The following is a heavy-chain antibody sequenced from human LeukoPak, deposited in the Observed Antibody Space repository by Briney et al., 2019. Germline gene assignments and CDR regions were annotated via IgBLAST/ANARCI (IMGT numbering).Heavy chain of an antibody. CDR2: ISGSGGST. J-gene: IGHJ4*02. D-gene: IGHD2-2*01. CDR1: GFTFSSYA. CDR3: ATRVVVVPAAMVGY. Sequence: PGGSLRLSCAASGFTFSSYAMSWVRQAPGKGLEWVSAISGSGGSTYYADSVKGRFTISRDNSKNTLYLQMNSLRAEDTAVYYCATRVVVVPAAMVGYWGQGTLVTVSS. V-gene: IGHV3-23*01.